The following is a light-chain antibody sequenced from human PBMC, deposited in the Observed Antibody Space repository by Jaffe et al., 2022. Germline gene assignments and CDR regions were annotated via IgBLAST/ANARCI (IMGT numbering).Light chain of an antibody. CDR3: TSYAGNNNPYV. J-gene: IGLJ1*01. V-gene: IGLV2-8*01. Sequence: QSALTQPPSASGSPGQSVTISCTGTSNDVGGYNYVSWYQQHPGKAPKLIIYAVYKRPSGVPDRFFGSRSGNTASLTVSGLQAEDEADYYCTSYAGNNNPYVFGTGTKVTVL. CDR2: AVY. CDR1: SNDVGGYNY.